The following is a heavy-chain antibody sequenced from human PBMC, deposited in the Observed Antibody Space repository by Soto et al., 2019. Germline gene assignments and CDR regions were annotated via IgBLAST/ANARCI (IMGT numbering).Heavy chain of an antibody. J-gene: IGHJ4*02. CDR3: ATSGRTYYDFWSGNQPAGSFDY. CDR1: GYTLTELS. V-gene: IGHV1-24*01. CDR2: FDPEDGET. D-gene: IGHD3-3*01. Sequence: ASVKVSCKVSGYTLTELSMHWVRQAPGKGLEWMGGFDPEDGETIYAQKFQGRVTMTEDTSTDTAYMELSSLRSEDTAAYYCATSGRTYYDFWSGNQPAGSFDYWGQGTLVTVSS.